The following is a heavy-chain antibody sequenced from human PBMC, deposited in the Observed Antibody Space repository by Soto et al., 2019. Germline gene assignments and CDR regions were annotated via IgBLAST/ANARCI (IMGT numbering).Heavy chain of an antibody. J-gene: IGHJ4*02. V-gene: IGHV3-21*01. Sequence: GGSLRLSCAASGFTFTRYSMDWVRQAPGKGLEWVSSISSTTNYIYYADSMRGRFTVSRDNAKNSVYLEMNSLSAEDTAVYYCARESEDLTSNFDYWGQGTLVTVSS. CDR1: GFTFTRYS. CDR2: ISSTTNYI. CDR3: ARESEDLTSNFDY.